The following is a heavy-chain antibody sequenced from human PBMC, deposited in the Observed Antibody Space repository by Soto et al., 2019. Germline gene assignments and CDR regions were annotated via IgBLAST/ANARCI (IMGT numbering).Heavy chain of an antibody. J-gene: IGHJ4*02. V-gene: IGHV3-23*01. Sequence: PGWSLRLSCAASGFTLSSYAMSWVRQAPGKGLEWVSAIIGGGFTTYYADSVKGRFTISRDSSKNTLYLQVNSLRAEDTAIYYFAEDGGWWRDSFDYWRLGSLVSASS. CDR3: AEDGGWWRDSFDY. CDR2: IIGGGFTT. CDR1: GFTLSSYA. D-gene: IGHD2-8*02.